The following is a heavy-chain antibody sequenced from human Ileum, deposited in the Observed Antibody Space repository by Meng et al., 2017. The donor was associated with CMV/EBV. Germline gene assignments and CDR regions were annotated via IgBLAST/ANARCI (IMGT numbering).Heavy chain of an antibody. CDR1: YTFINYG. Sequence: YTFINYGISWVRQAPGQGLEWMGWISAYSGNTNYAQKFQGRVTMTTDTSTTTAYMDLRSLRSDDTAVYYCARDSGTYYREPYYLDFWGQGTLVTVSS. CDR2: ISAYSGNT. CDR3: ARDSGTYYREPYYLDF. J-gene: IGHJ4*02. D-gene: IGHD1-26*01. V-gene: IGHV1-18*01.